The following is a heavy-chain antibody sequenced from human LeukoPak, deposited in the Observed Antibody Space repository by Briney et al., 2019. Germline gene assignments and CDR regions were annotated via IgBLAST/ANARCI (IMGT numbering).Heavy chain of an antibody. D-gene: IGHD1-26*01. Sequence: SETLSLTCAVYGGSFSGYSWSWIRQPPGKGLEWIGEINHSGSSNYNPSLKSRVSISLDTSKNQFSLKLTSVTAADTAVYYCARVQAEVGPGHWGQGTLVTVSS. CDR3: ARVQAEVGPGH. V-gene: IGHV4-34*01. CDR1: GGSFSGYS. J-gene: IGHJ4*02. CDR2: INHSGSS.